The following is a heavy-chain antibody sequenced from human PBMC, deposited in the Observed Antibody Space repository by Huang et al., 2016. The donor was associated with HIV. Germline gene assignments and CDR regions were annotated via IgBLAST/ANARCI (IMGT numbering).Heavy chain of an antibody. Sequence: QLQLVESGGGVVQPGGSLRLSCVASGFDFRSHDMHWVRQAPGKGLGCITFMGDGGKNKQYGDSGTGRFTISRDNAKNTLYLQMNSLRPEDTAVYYCAKEEAGRFGAFDIWGQGTMVTVSS. CDR3: AKEEAGRFGAFDI. D-gene: IGHD3-10*01. CDR2: MGDGGKNK. V-gene: IGHV3-30*02. J-gene: IGHJ3*02. CDR1: GFDFRSHD.